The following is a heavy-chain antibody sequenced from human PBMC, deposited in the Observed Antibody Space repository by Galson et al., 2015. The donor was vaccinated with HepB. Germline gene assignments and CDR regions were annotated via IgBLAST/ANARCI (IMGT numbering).Heavy chain of an antibody. CDR3: ARGMTPITGTHRRYYFDY. D-gene: IGHD1-20*01. CDR1: GDSVSSNSAA. Sequence: CAISGDSVSSNSAAWNWIRQSPSRGLEWLGRTYYRSKWYNDYAVSVKSRITINPDTSKNQFSLQLNSVTPEDTAVYYCARGMTPITGTHRRYYFDYWGQGTLVTVSS. J-gene: IGHJ4*02. V-gene: IGHV6-1*01. CDR2: TYYRSKWYN.